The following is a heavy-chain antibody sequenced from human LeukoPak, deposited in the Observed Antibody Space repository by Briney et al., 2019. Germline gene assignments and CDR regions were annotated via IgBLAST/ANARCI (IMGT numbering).Heavy chain of an antibody. J-gene: IGHJ4*02. CDR1: GFTFSHYA. D-gene: IGHD5-18*01. Sequence: GGSLRLSCAASGFTFSHYAMHWVRQAPGKGLEWVAVISYDGSNKYYADSVKGRFTISRDNSKNTLYLQMNSLRAEDTAVYYCAKDAEGGYSYAQFDYWGQGTLVTVSS. CDR2: ISYDGSNK. CDR3: AKDAEGGYSYAQFDY. V-gene: IGHV3-30*04.